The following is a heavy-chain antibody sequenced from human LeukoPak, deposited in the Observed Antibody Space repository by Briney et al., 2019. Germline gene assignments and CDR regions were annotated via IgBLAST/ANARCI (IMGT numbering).Heavy chain of an antibody. CDR3: ARGLGNDGIFDY. CDR2: MNPNSGNT. D-gene: IGHD1-1*01. Sequence: GASVKVSCKASGHTFTSYDINWVRQATGQGLEWMGWMNPNSGNTGYAQKFQGRVTMTRNTSISTAYMELSSLRSEDTAVYYCARGLGNDGIFDYWGQGTLVTVSS. CDR1: GHTFTSYD. V-gene: IGHV1-8*01. J-gene: IGHJ4*02.